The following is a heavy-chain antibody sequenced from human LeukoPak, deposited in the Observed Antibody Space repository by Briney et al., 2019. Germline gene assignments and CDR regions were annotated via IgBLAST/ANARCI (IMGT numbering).Heavy chain of an antibody. J-gene: IGHJ4*02. V-gene: IGHV4-34*01. CDR1: GGSFSGYY. Sequence: SETLSLTCAVYGGSFSGYYWSWIRQPPGKGLEWIGEINHSGSTNYNPSLKSRVTISVDTSKNQFSLKLSSVTAADTAVYYCARGPRRSGGMGYWGQGTLVTVSS. D-gene: IGHD3-3*01. CDR2: INHSGST. CDR3: ARGPRRSGGMGY.